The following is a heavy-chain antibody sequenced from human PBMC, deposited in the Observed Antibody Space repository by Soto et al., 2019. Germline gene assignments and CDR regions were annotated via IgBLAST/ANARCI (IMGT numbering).Heavy chain of an antibody. J-gene: IGHJ6*02. CDR2: IYSAGNT. V-gene: IGHV3-66*01. CDR1: GFTVSSNY. D-gene: IGHD1-26*01. CDR3: ARDFVVGGPTINYYYGMDV. Sequence: GGSLRLSCAASGFTVSSNYRSWVRQAPGKGLEWISIIYSAGNTYYADSVKGRFTIPRDNSKNTLYLQMNSLGAEDTAVYYCARDFVVGGPTINYYYGMDVWGQGTTVTVSS.